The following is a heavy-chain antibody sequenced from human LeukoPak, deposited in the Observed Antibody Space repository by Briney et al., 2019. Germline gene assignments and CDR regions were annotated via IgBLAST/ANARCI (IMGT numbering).Heavy chain of an antibody. J-gene: IGHJ1*01. CDR1: GGSISSYY. Sequence: SETLSLTCTVSGGSISSYYRNWIRQPPGEGLEWIGYIYYSGSTNYNPPLKSRVTISVDTPTNQFSLKPSSVTAADTAVYYCARGGWYPESFQHWGQGALVTVSS. CDR3: ARGGWYPESFQH. D-gene: IGHD6-19*01. CDR2: IYYSGST. V-gene: IGHV4-59*01.